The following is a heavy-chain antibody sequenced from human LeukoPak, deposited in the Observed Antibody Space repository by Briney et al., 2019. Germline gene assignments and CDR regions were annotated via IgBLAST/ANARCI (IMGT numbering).Heavy chain of an antibody. D-gene: IGHD1-26*01. V-gene: IGHV1-69*05. CDR3: ARGAGGSGSYYGHNITPKYYFDY. J-gene: IGHJ4*02. CDR1: GGTFSSYA. Sequence: SVKVSCKASGGTFSSYAISWVRQAPGQGLEWMGRIIPIFGTANYAQKSPGRGTITTDESTSTAYMELSSLRSEDTAVYYCARGAGGSGSYYGHNITPKYYFDYWGQGTLVTVSS. CDR2: IIPIFGTA.